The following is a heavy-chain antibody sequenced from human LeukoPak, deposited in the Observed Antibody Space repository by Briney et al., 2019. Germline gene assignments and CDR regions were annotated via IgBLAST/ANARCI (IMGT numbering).Heavy chain of an antibody. CDR1: GGSISSGGYY. J-gene: IGHJ6*03. CDR2: IYHSGST. CDR3: ARAVVAVLVAAENYMDV. D-gene: IGHD2-15*01. Sequence: SPSQTLSLTCTVSGGSISSGGYYWSWIRQPPGKGLEWIGYIYHSGSTYYNPSLKSRVTISVDRSKNQFSLKLSSVTAADTAVYYCARAVVAVLVAAENYMDVWGKGTTVTVSS. V-gene: IGHV4-30-2*01.